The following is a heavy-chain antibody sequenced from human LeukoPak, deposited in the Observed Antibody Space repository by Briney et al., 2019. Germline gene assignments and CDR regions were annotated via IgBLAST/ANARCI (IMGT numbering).Heavy chain of an antibody. CDR2: IKPDGSET. D-gene: IGHD1-1*01. V-gene: IGHV3-7*01. J-gene: IGHJ3*02. CDR3: ARGGYGANRGRHAFDI. CDR1: GFTFSSYY. Sequence: GGSLRLSCAASGFTFSSYYMSWVRQAPGEGLEWVANIKPDGSETYYADSVKGRFTISRDNGKNSLHLQMNSLRAEDTAVYYCARGGYGANRGRHAFDIWGQGTMVTVSA.